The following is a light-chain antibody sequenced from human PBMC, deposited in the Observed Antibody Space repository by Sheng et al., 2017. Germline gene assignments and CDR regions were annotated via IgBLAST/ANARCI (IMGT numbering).Light chain of an antibody. V-gene: IGKV1-5*03. CDR1: QSIRTW. CDR2: QAS. CDR3: QQYDTYST. Sequence: DIQMTQSPSTLSASVGDRVTITCRASQSIRTWLAWYQQKPGKAPKLLIYQASNLESGVPSRFSGSGSGTEFTLTISSLQPDDFATYYCQQYDTYSTFGQGTKLAIK. J-gene: IGKJ2*01.